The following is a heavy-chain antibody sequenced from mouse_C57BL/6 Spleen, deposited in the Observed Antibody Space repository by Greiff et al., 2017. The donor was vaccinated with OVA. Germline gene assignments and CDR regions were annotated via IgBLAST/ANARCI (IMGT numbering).Heavy chain of an antibody. CDR2: ISDGGSYT. CDR1: GFTFSSYA. D-gene: IGHD1-1*01. CDR3: ARGRTVVATEYFDV. V-gene: IGHV5-4*03. J-gene: IGHJ1*03. Sequence: EVKLMESGGGLVKPGGSLKLSCAASGFTFSSYAMSWVRQTPEKRLEWVATISDGGSYTYYPDNVKGRFTISRDNAKNNLYLQMSHLKSEDTAMYYCARGRTVVATEYFDVWGTGTTVTVSS.